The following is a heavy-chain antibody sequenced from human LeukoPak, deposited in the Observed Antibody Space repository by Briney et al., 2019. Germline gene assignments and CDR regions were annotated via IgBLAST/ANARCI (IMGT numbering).Heavy chain of an antibody. V-gene: IGHV3-21*01. Sequence: GGSLRLSCAASGFTFSTYCMNWVRQAPGKGLEWVSSISSSGGYIYYADSVEGRFTISRDNAKHSLYLQMNSLRADDTAVYYCARCSGGSCCRSDDYWGQGTLVTVSS. D-gene: IGHD2-15*01. J-gene: IGHJ4*02. CDR1: GFTFSTYC. CDR2: ISSSGGYI. CDR3: ARCSGGSCCRSDDY.